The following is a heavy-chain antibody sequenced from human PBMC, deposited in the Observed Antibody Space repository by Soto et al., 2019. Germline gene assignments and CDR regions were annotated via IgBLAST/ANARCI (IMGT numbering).Heavy chain of an antibody. CDR2: IYSGGST. J-gene: IGHJ3*02. Sequence: LRLSCAASGFTVSSNYMSWVRQAPGKGLEWVSVIYSGGSTYYADSVKGRFTISRDNSKNTLYLQMNSLRAEDTAVYYCARQHSSSYAFDIWGQGTMVTVSS. V-gene: IGHV3-53*01. D-gene: IGHD6-6*01. CDR3: ARQHSSSYAFDI. CDR1: GFTVSSNY.